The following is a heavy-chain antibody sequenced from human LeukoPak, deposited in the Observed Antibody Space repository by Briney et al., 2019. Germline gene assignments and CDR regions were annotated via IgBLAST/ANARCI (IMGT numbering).Heavy chain of an antibody. CDR2: ISGSGGST. D-gene: IGHD4-17*01. CDR1: GFTFSSYA. V-gene: IGHV3-23*01. J-gene: IGHJ6*02. Sequence: GGSLRLSCAASGFTFSSYAMSWVRQAPGKGLEWVSAISGSGGSTYYADSVKGRFTISRDNSKNTLYLQMNSLRAEDTAVYYCASPLNYGDYVSYYYGMDVWGQGTTVTVSS. CDR3: ASPLNYGDYVSYYYGMDV.